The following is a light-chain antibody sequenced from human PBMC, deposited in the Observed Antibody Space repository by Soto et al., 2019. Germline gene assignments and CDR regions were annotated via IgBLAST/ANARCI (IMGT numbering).Light chain of an antibody. J-gene: IGLJ2*01. CDR2: EVN. CDR3: SSYAGSNNLL. CDR1: SSDVGAYNY. V-gene: IGLV2-8*01. Sequence: QSALTQPPSASGSPGQSVTISCTGTSSDVGAYNYVSWYQQYPGKAPKLIIYEVNKRPSGVPDRFSGSKSGNTASLTVSGLQADDESDYYCSSYAGSNNLLFGGGTKVTVL.